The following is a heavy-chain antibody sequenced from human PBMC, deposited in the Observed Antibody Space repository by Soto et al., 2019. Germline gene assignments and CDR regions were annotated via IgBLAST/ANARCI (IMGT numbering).Heavy chain of an antibody. J-gene: IGHJ1*01. D-gene: IGHD3-3*01. CDR3: ARTVLFFVLSSRRHTRYQH. CDR2: VYYTGST. Sequence: KGLEWISYVYYTGSTSYNPSLKRRVTFSADSSRGQFSLRLNSVTAADTAVYYCARTVLFFVLSSRRHTRYQH. V-gene: IGHV4-59*08.